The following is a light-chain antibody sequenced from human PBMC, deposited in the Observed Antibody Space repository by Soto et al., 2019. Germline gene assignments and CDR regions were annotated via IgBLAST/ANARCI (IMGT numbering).Light chain of an antibody. CDR2: DAS. J-gene: IGKJ4*01. V-gene: IGKV3-15*01. CDR3: QQYDNSPLT. Sequence: ETMMTQSPDTLSVSLGERATLSCRASQSLRSSLAWYQQKPGQAPRLLIYDASTRATGIPARFSGSGSGTDFTLTISGLQSEDFAVYYCQQYDNSPLTFGGGTKVEIK. CDR1: QSLRSS.